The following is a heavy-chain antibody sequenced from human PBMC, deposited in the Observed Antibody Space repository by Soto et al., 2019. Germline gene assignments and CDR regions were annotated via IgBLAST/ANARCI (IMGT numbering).Heavy chain of an antibody. Sequence: SETLSLTCAVYGGSFSDYYWTWIRQSPGKGLEWIGEINPSGGFNYNPSLKSRVSISVATAKTQFSLKLTSVTAADTAVYYCARGRTYYYGSGSSALLYWGQGSLVTVS. CDR1: GGSFSDYY. CDR2: INPSGGF. J-gene: IGHJ4*02. V-gene: IGHV4-34*01. CDR3: ARGRTYYYGSGSSALLY. D-gene: IGHD3-10*01.